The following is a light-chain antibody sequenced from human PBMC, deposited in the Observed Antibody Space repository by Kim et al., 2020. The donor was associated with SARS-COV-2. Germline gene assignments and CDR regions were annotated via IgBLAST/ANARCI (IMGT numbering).Light chain of an antibody. Sequence: VGDTVTITSRASQNISTDLNWYQQRPGKAPKLLISGVSTLQNGVPSRFGASGSGTDFTLTISSLQLEDFATYYCQQSHSNPPTFGQGTKLEI. V-gene: IGKV1-39*01. J-gene: IGKJ2*01. CDR3: QQSHSNPPT. CDR1: QNISTD. CDR2: GVS.